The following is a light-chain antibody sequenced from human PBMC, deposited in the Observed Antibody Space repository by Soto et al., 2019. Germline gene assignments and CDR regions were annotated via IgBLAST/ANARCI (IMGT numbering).Light chain of an antibody. Sequence: QSALTQPASVSGSPGQSITISCTGTSSDVGSYNLVSWYQQHPGKAPKLMIYEGSKRPSGVSNRLSGSKSGNTASLTISGLQAEDEADYYCCSYAGAGTLVFGGGTKLTVL. V-gene: IGLV2-23*01. CDR1: SSDVGSYNL. CDR3: CSYAGAGTLV. J-gene: IGLJ2*01. CDR2: EGS.